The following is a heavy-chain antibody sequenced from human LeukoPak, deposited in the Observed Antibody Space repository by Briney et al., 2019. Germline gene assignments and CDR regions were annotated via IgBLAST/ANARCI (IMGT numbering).Heavy chain of an antibody. CDR2: FDPEDGET. V-gene: IGHV1-24*01. CDR1: GYTLTELS. J-gene: IGHJ4*02. CDR3: ATGGTRGLLLAY. Sequence: ASVKVSCKVSGYTLTELSMHWVRQAPGKGLEWMGGFDPEDGETIYAQKFQGRVTMTEDTSTDTAYMELSSLRSEDTAVYYCATGGTRGLLLAYWGQGTLVTVSS. D-gene: IGHD3-22*01.